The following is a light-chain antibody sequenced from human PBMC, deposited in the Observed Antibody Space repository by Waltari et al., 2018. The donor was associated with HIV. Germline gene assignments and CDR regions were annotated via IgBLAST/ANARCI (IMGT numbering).Light chain of an antibody. Sequence: EVVLTQSPGTLSLSPGERAALSCRASQSISRRYLAWYQQKPGQAPRLLIHGIANSATGIPDRFSGSGSGTDFTLTISRLESEDFAVYYCQQYGNSPRTFGQGTKVEIK. CDR2: GIA. CDR1: QSISRRY. CDR3: QQYGNSPRT. V-gene: IGKV3-20*01. J-gene: IGKJ1*01.